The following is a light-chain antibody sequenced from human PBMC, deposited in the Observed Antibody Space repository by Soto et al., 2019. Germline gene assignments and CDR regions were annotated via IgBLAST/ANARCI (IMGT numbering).Light chain of an antibody. Sequence: DIQMTQSPSSLSASVGDRVTITCRASQSISSYLNWYQQKPGKAPKLLIYAASSLQSGVPSRFSGSVSGTYFTLSTSSLQPEDFATYYCQQSYSTLIFTFGPGTKVDSK. CDR3: QQSYSTLIFT. J-gene: IGKJ3*01. CDR2: AAS. V-gene: IGKV1-39*01. CDR1: QSISSY.